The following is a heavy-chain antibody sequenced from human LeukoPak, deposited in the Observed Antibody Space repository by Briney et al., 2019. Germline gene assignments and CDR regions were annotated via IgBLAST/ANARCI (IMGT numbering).Heavy chain of an antibody. CDR3: ARDSAWAGNDALDI. CDR1: GGTFSSYA. Sequence: ASVKVSCKASGGTFSSYAISWVRQAPGQGLEWMGWISGYNGDTNYAQKLQGRVTMTTDTSTSTAFMELRSLRSDDTAVYYCARDSAWAGNDALDIWGQGTMVTVSS. V-gene: IGHV1-18*01. J-gene: IGHJ3*02. CDR2: ISGYNGDT. D-gene: IGHD6-19*01.